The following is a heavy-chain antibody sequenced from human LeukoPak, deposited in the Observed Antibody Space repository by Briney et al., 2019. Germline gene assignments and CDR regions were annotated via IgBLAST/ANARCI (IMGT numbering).Heavy chain of an antibody. CDR1: GGTFSSYA. J-gene: IGHJ4*02. V-gene: IGHV1-69*06. CDR3: ARDTGGGYFDY. D-gene: IGHD1-26*01. Sequence: ASVRVSCQASGGTFSSYAISWVRQAPGQGLDWMGGIIPIFGTANYAQKFQGRVTITADKSTSTAYMELSSLRSEDTAVYYCARDTGGGYFDYWGQGTLVTVSS. CDR2: IIPIFGTA.